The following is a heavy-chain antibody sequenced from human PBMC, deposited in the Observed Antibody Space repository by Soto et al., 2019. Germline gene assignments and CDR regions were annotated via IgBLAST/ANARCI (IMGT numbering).Heavy chain of an antibody. J-gene: IGHJ6*02. Sequence: GGSLRLSCAGSGFTFSSYAMSWVRQAPGKGLEWVSGITDSGGSTYYADSVKGRFTISRDNSKNTLYLQMNSLRAEDTAVYYCAKWGNDWGYYYYGMNVGGQGTTVTVAS. CDR1: GFTFSSYA. D-gene: IGHD7-27*01. CDR3: AKWGNDWGYYYYGMNV. CDR2: ITDSGGST. V-gene: IGHV3-23*01.